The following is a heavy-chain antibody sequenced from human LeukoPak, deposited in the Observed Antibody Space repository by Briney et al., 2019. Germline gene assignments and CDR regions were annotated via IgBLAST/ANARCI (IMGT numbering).Heavy chain of an antibody. CDR1: GGSISSGGYY. CDR2: IYYSGST. J-gene: IGHJ5*02. CDR3: ATKYYDFWSGPINNWFDP. V-gene: IGHV4-30-2*03. D-gene: IGHD3-3*01. Sequence: SQTLSLTCTVSGGSISSGGYYWSWIRQPPGKGLEWIGYIYYSGSTYYNPSLKSRVTISVDTSKNQFSLKLSSVTAADTAVYYCATKYYDFWSGPINNWFDPWGQGTLVTVSS.